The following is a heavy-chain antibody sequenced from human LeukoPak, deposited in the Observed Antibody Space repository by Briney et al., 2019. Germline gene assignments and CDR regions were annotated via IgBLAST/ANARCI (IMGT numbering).Heavy chain of an antibody. J-gene: IGHJ4*02. V-gene: IGHV1-46*01. Sequence: ASVKVSCKASGYTFSSYYIHWVRQAPGQGLEWMGTIYPSVDSTTYAQKFQGRVSVTRDTATSTVYMELSSLRSEDTAVYHCAREDGANNYHYKYFDYWGQGTLVTVS. CDR2: IYPSVDST. D-gene: IGHD4/OR15-4a*01. CDR1: GYTFSSYY. CDR3: AREDGANNYHYKYFDY.